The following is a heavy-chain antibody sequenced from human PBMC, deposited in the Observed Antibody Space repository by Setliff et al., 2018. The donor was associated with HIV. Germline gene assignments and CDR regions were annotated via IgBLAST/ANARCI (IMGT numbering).Heavy chain of an antibody. CDR2: IHYNEKT. CDR3: ASRIYYYDSNNFLREEGFDP. D-gene: IGHD3-22*01. CDR1: GDSASNSRYY. V-gene: IGHV4-39*01. Sequence: SETLSLTCTVSGDSASNSRYYWAWIRQPPGKGLEYIGSIHYNEKTYYNPSLKSRVTISIDTSKNQFSLNLTSVTAADTAVYYCASRIYYYDSNNFLREEGFDPWGQGTLVTVSS. J-gene: IGHJ5*02.